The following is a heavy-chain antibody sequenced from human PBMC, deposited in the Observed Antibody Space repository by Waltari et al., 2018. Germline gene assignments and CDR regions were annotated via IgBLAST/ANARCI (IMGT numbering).Heavy chain of an antibody. CDR2: IYGGGST. D-gene: IGHD4-17*01. CDR3: ARGMTTVTTWSLYYYYGMDV. CDR1: GSTVSRHY. V-gene: IGHV3-66*02. Sequence: EVQLVASGGGLVQPGGSLRPSCAASGSTVSRHYMRWVRQAPGKGREWVSVIYGGGSTYYADSVKGRFTISRDNSKNTLYLQMNSLRAEDTAVYYCARGMTTVTTWSLYYYYGMDVWGQGTTVTVSS. J-gene: IGHJ6*02.